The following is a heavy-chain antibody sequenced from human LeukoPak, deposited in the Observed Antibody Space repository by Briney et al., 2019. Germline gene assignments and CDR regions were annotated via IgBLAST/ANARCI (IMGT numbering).Heavy chain of an antibody. CDR3: TTDRDSGSYYLLDY. CDR2: IKSKTDGGTT. D-gene: IGHD1-26*01. J-gene: IGHJ4*02. CDR1: GFTFSNAW. V-gene: IGHV3-15*01. Sequence: GWSLRLSCAASGFTFSNAWMSWVRQAPGKGLEWVGRIKSKTDGGTTDYAAPVKGRFTISRDDSKNTLYLQMNSLKTEDTAVYYCTTDRDSGSYYLLDYWGQGTLVTVSS.